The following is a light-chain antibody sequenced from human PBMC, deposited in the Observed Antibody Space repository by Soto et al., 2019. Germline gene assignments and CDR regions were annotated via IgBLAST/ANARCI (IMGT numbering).Light chain of an antibody. CDR2: AAY. Sequence: IQMTQSPSSLSASTGDRVTITCRASQGISSYLAWYQQKPGKAPKLLIYAAYTLQSGVQSRFSGSGSGTDFTLTIKCLQSEDFATYYCQQYYSYSWTFGQGTKVDIK. J-gene: IGKJ1*01. V-gene: IGKV1-8*01. CDR3: QQYYSYSWT. CDR1: QGISSY.